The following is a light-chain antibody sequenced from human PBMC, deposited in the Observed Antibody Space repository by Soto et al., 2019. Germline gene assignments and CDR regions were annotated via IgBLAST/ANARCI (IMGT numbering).Light chain of an antibody. V-gene: IGKV3-15*01. CDR3: QQYYNWPTT. CDR2: GAS. J-gene: IGKJ5*01. CDR1: QSVSGSY. Sequence: EIVLTQSPGTLSLSPGERATLSCRASQSVSGSYLVWHQQKPGQAPRLLIYGASTRATDIPARFSGSGSGTEFTLTISSLQSEDFAVYYCQQYYNWPTTFGQGTRLEIK.